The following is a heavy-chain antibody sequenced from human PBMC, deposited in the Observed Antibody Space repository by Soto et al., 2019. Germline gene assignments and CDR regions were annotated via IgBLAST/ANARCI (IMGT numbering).Heavy chain of an antibody. V-gene: IGHV3-20*03. CDR2: INWNGGST. CDR3: ARFSDYYGSGSYYYYYGMDV. CDR1: TFDDYG. Sequence: TFDDYGMSWVRQAPGKGLEWVSGINWNGGSTGYADSVKGRFTISRDNAKNSLYLQMNSLRAEDTALYYCARFSDYYGSGSYYYYYGMDVWGQGTTVTVSS. D-gene: IGHD3-10*01. J-gene: IGHJ6*02.